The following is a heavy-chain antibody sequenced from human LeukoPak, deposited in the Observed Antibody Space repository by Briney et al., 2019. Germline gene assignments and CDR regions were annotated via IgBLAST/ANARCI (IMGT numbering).Heavy chain of an antibody. V-gene: IGHV3-23*01. CDR2: VSGSGGST. CDR3: VRDKTGDLSFDP. CDR1: GFTFNNYA. Sequence: GGSLRLPCAASGFTFNNYAMSWVRQAPGKGLEWVSAVSGSGGSTYYADSVKGRFTISRDNAKNSLYLQMNSLRAEDTAVYYCVRDKTGDLSFDPWGQGTLVTVSS. J-gene: IGHJ5*02. D-gene: IGHD1-1*01.